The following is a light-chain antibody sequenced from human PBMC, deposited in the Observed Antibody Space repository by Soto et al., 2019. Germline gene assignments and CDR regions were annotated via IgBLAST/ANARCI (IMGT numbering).Light chain of an antibody. CDR3: CSYGGSGTSVI. CDR1: SSDVGRYNL. CDR2: EGS. Sequence: QSALTQPASVSGSPGQSISISCTGTSSDVGRYNLVSWYQQHPGQAPKLIIYEGSKRPSGVSNRFSGSKSGNTASLTISGLQAEDEADYYSCSYGGSGTSVIFGGGTKVTVL. J-gene: IGLJ2*01. V-gene: IGLV2-23*01.